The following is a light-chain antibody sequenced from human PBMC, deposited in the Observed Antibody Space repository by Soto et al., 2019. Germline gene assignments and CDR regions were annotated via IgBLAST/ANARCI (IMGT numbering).Light chain of an antibody. Sequence: DIQMTQSPSTLSASVGDRVTITCRASQSISSWLAWYQQKPGKAPNLLIYKASTLESGVPSRFSGSGSGTEFTLTISSVQPDDFATYYCQQYKSYTWTFGQGTKVDIK. CDR2: KAS. CDR3: QQYKSYTWT. J-gene: IGKJ1*01. V-gene: IGKV1-5*03. CDR1: QSISSW.